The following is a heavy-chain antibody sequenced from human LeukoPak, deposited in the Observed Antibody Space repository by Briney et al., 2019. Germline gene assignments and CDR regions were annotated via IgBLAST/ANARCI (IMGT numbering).Heavy chain of an antibody. CDR3: ARLVAADYFDY. V-gene: IGHV4-59*08. D-gene: IGHD2-15*01. CDR2: LYYTGST. J-gene: IGHJ4*02. Sequence: SETLSLTCTASGGSISSYYWSWVRQPPGKGLEWVGYLYYTGSTNYNPSLKSRVAMPVDTSNNQFSLKLSSVTAADTAVYYCARLVAADYFDYWGQGALVTVSS. CDR1: GGSISSYY.